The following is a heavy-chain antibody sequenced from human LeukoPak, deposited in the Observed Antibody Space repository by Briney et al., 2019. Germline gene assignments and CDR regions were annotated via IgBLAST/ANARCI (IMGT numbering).Heavy chain of an antibody. CDR2: IYSGGGT. D-gene: IGHD2-21*02. V-gene: IGHV3-66*02. Sequence: GGSLRLSCAASGFTVSSNYMSWVRQAPGKGLEWVSVIYSGGGTDYADSVKGRFTISRDNSKNTLYLQMNSLRAEDTAVNYCARAVGVTAIHNAFDIWGQGTMVTVSS. CDR3: ARAVGVTAIHNAFDI. J-gene: IGHJ3*02. CDR1: GFTVSSNY.